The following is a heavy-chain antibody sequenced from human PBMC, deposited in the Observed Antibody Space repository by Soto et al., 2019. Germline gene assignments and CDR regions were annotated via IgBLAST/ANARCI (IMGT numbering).Heavy chain of an antibody. CDR2: IYYSGST. V-gene: IGHV4-31*03. J-gene: IGHJ6*02. CDR1: GVSISRGGSY. Sequence: PSETLSLTCTVSGVSISRGGSYWSWIRPHPGKGLEWIGYIYYSGSTYYNPSLTSRVTISVDTSKNQFPLKLSSVTAADPPVYYCARDTATKYSSSSQSYYDVDVWGQGTTVTVS. CDR3: ARDTATKYSSSSQSYYDVDV. D-gene: IGHD6-6*01.